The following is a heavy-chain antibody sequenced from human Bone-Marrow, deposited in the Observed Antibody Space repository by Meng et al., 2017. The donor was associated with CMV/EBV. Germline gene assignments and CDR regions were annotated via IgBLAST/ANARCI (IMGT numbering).Heavy chain of an antibody. Sequence: SETLSLTCAVYGGSFSGYYWSWIRQPPGKGLEWIGSIYYSGSTYYNPSLKSRVTISVDTSKNQFSLKLSSVTAADTAVYYCARLIVGATYVDYWGQGNLVTVSS. CDR3: ARLIVGATYVDY. D-gene: IGHD1-26*01. CDR1: GGSFSGYY. V-gene: IGHV4-34*01. CDR2: IYYSGST. J-gene: IGHJ4*02.